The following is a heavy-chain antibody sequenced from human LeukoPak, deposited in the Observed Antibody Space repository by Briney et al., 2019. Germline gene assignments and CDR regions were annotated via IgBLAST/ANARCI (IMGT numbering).Heavy chain of an antibody. CDR1: GGSISSSSYY. CDR2: IYYSGST. Sequence: PSETLSLTCTVSGGSISSSSYYWGWIRQPPGKGLEWIGSIYYSGSTYYNPSLKSRVTISVDTSKNQFSLKLSSVTAADTAVYYCAGTIFGFDPWGQGTLVTVSS. CDR3: AGTIFGFDP. J-gene: IGHJ5*02. D-gene: IGHD3-9*01. V-gene: IGHV4-39*07.